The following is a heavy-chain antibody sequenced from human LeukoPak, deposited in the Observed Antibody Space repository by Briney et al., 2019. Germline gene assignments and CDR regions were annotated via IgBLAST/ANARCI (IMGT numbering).Heavy chain of an antibody. J-gene: IGHJ4*02. CDR3: ATRGDTAMVDFDY. D-gene: IGHD5-18*01. V-gene: IGHV1-24*01. CDR2: FDPEDGET. Sequence: GASVKGSCKVSVYTLIELSMHWVRQAPGKGLEWMGGFDPEDGETIYAQKFQGRVTMTEDTSTDTAYMELSSLRSEDTAVYSCATRGDTAMVDFDYWGQGTLVTVSS. CDR1: VYTLIELS.